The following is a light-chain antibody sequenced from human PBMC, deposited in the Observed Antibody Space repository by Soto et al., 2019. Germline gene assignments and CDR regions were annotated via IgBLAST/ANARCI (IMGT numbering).Light chain of an antibody. Sequence: QSALTQPPSASGSPGQSVTISCTGTSSDVGAYNYVPWYQHHPGKAPKLIIFEVNKRPSGVPDRFSGSKFGNTASLTVSGLQAEDEADYYCNSYTGWIYVFGTGTKVTVL. CDR2: EVN. CDR3: NSYTGWIYV. V-gene: IGLV2-8*01. CDR1: SSDVGAYNY. J-gene: IGLJ1*01.